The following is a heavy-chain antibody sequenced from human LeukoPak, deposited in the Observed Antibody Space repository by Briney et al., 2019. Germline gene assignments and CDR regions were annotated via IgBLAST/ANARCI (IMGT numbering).Heavy chain of an antibody. D-gene: IGHD4-23*01. CDR1: GGSISSISSNNYH. CDR3: AREMGVVTAHGIDV. Sequence: SETLSLTCIVSGGSISSISSNNYHWGWIRQPPGKGLEWIGSIYYSGSTYYNPSLKSRVTISVDTSKNQFPLKLSSVTAADTALYYCAREMGVVTAHGIDVWGQGTTVTVSS. CDR2: IYYSGST. V-gene: IGHV4-39*01. J-gene: IGHJ6*02.